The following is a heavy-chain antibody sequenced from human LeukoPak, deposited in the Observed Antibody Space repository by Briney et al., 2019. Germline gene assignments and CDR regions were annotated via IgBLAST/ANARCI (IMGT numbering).Heavy chain of an antibody. CDR1: GFTFSSYS. CDR2: ISYDGSNK. V-gene: IGHV3-30*03. CDR3: ARAHYYDSSGYSI. D-gene: IGHD3-22*01. Sequence: GGSLRLSCAASGFTFSSYSMNWVRQAPGKGLEWVAVISYDGSNKYYADSVKGRFTISRDNSKNTLYLQMNSLRAEDTAVYYCARAHYYDSSGYSIWGQGTLVTVSS. J-gene: IGHJ4*02.